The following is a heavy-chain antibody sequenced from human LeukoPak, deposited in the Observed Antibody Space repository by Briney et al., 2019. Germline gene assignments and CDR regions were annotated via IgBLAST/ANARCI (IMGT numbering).Heavy chain of an antibody. D-gene: IGHD3-3*01. CDR1: GFTFSSYA. CDR3: ANNRYYDFWSGPYYFDY. V-gene: IGHV3-23*01. Sequence: PGGSLRLSCAASGFTFSSYAMSWVRQAPGKGLEWVSAISGSGGSTYYADSVKGRFTISRDNSKNTLYLQMNSVRAEDTAVYYCANNRYYDFWSGPYYFDYWGQGTLVTVSS. CDR2: ISGSGGST. J-gene: IGHJ4*02.